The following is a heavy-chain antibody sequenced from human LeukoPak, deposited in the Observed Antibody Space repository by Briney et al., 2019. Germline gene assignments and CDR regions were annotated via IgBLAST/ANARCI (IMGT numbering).Heavy chain of an antibody. V-gene: IGHV5-51*01. CDR3: VRQGLQSGTYPAY. J-gene: IGHJ4*02. CDR2: LYPDGSAT. Sequence: GESLKISCKASGYTFNNYWIGWVRQMPGRGLEWMGMLYPDGSATTYHPSFEGRVAISADKSVTTAYLEWNSLKASDTALYYCVRQGLQSGTYPAYWGPGTLVTVSS. D-gene: IGHD1-26*01. CDR1: GYTFNNYW.